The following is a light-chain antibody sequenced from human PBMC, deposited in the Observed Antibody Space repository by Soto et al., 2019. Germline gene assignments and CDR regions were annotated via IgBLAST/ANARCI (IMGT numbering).Light chain of an antibody. CDR2: DAS. J-gene: IGKJ2*01. CDR3: QQSSNSYT. Sequence: EVVLTQSPATLSLSPGGRATLSCRASQSVSSYLACYQQKPGQAPSLLIYDASNRATGIPARFSGSGSGTEFTLTISSLEPEDFAVYYCQQSSNSYTFGQGTKLEIK. CDR1: QSVSSY. V-gene: IGKV3-11*01.